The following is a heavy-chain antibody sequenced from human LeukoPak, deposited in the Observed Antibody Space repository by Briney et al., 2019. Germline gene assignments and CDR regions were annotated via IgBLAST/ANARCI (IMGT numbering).Heavy chain of an antibody. CDR1: GYTFTGYY. D-gene: IGHD3-3*01. Sequence: ASVKVSCKASGYTFTGYYMHWVRQAPGPGLEWMGWINPNSGGTNYAQKFQRRVTMTRDTSISTAYMELSRLRSDDTAVYYCAKVLFGVVTPFDYWGQGTLVTVSS. J-gene: IGHJ4*02. CDR2: INPNSGGT. V-gene: IGHV1-2*02. CDR3: AKVLFGVVTPFDY.